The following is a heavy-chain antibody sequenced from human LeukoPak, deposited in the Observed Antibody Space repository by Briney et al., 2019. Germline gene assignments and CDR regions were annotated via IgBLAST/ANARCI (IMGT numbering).Heavy chain of an antibody. J-gene: IGHJ4*02. Sequence: TPGGSLRLSCAASGFTFSSYSMNWVRQAPGKGREWVSSISSSSSYIYYADSVKGRFTISRDNAKNSLYLQMNSLRAEATAVYYCARAPFGNAADWGQGTLVTVST. V-gene: IGHV3-21*01. CDR1: GFTFSSYS. CDR2: ISSSSSYI. CDR3: ARAPFGNAAD. D-gene: IGHD1-1*01.